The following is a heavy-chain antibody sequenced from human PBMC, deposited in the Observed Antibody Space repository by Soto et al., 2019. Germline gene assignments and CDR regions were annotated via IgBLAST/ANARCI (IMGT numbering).Heavy chain of an antibody. CDR3: VTRFNNGLLP. V-gene: IGHV3-23*01. CDR1: GFTFSSFA. D-gene: IGHD2-8*01. CDR2: ISGDGSKT. Sequence: GGSLRLSCAASGFTFSSFAMSWVRQAPGKGLEWVSAISGDGSKTFYADSVRGRFTISRDNSKRTLYLQVNSLTGDDTAVYFCVTRFNNGLLPWGQGTLVTVSS. J-gene: IGHJ5*02.